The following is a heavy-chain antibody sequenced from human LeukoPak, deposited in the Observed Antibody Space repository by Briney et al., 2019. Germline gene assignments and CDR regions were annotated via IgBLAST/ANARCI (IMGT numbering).Heavy chain of an antibody. D-gene: IGHD2-21*01. CDR3: AKDRVGGALEL. CDR1: GFTFSSYW. Sequence: TGGSLRLSCAASGFTFSSYWMSWVRQAPGKGLEWVANIKQDGSEKYYVDSVKGRFTISRDNAKNSLYLQMNSLTVEDTAVYYCAKDRVGGALELWGQGTLATVSS. J-gene: IGHJ4*02. V-gene: IGHV3-7*01. CDR2: IKQDGSEK.